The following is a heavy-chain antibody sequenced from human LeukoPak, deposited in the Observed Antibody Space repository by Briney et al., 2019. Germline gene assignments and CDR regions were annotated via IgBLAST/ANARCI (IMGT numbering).Heavy chain of an antibody. CDR3: AKSVAGNLNWFDP. V-gene: IGHV1-18*04. CDR2: ISAYNDNT. J-gene: IGHJ5*02. CDR1: GYTFTTYY. Sequence: ASVKVSCKASGYTFTTYYMHWVRQAPGQGLEWMGWISAYNDNTNYAQKLQGRVTMTTDTSTSTAYMELRSLRTDDTAVYYCAKSVAGNLNWFDPWGQGTLVTVSS. D-gene: IGHD6-19*01.